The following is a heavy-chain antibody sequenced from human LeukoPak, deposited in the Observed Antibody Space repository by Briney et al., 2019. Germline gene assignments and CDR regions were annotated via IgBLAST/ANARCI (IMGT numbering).Heavy chain of an antibody. Sequence: GGSLRLSCAASGFTFSSYAMTWVRQAPGKGLDWVSVISGSGGSTYYADSVKGRFTISRDSSKSTLYLQMNSLRAEDTAIYYCAKDSLLGAGTDFQHWGQGTLVTVSS. CDR3: AKDSLLGAGTDFQH. V-gene: IGHV3-23*01. D-gene: IGHD6-13*01. CDR1: GFTFSSYA. CDR2: ISGSGGST. J-gene: IGHJ1*01.